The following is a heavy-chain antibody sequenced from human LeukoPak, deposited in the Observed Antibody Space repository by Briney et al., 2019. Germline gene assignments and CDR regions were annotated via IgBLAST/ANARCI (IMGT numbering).Heavy chain of an antibody. Sequence: ASVKVSCKASGYTFTSYDINWVRQATGQGLEWMGWMNPNSGNTGYAQKFQGRVTITRNTSISTAYMELSSLRSEDTAVYYCARAGVGSCGYYYCYYYMDVWGKGTTVTVSS. CDR3: ARAGVGSCGYYYCYYYMDV. V-gene: IGHV1-8*03. CDR2: MNPNSGNT. D-gene: IGHD3-22*01. CDR1: GYTFTSYD. J-gene: IGHJ6*03.